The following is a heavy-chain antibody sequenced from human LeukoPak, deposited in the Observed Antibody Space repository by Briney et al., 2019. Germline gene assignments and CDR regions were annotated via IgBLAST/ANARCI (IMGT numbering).Heavy chain of an antibody. J-gene: IGHJ3*02. Sequence: GASVKVSCKASGYTLTGYYMYWVRQAPGQGLEWMGIINPSGGSIRYAQKFQGRVTMTRDTSTSTVYMELSSLRSEDTAVYYCARGRNYYDSSGYYYEGDAFDIWGQGTMVTVSS. V-gene: IGHV1-46*01. CDR1: GYTLTGYY. CDR2: INPSGGSI. D-gene: IGHD3-22*01. CDR3: ARGRNYYDSSGYYYEGDAFDI.